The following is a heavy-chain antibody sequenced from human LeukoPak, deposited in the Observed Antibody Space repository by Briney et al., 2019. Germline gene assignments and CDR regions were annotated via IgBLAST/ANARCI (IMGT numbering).Heavy chain of an antibody. J-gene: IGHJ6*02. V-gene: IGHV3-21*01. CDR3: AKDLLCSSTSCYLGDYYYGMDV. Sequence: GGSLRLSCAASGFTFSSYSMNWVRQAPGKGLEWVSSISSSSSYIYYADSVKGRFTISRDNSKNTLYLQMNSLRAEDTAVYYCAKDLLCSSTSCYLGDYYYGMDVWGQGTTVTVSS. D-gene: IGHD2-2*01. CDR2: ISSSSSYI. CDR1: GFTFSSYS.